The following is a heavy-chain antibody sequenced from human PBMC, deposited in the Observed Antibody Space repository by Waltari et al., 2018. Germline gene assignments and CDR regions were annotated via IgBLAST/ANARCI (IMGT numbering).Heavy chain of an antibody. V-gene: IGHV3-7*01. CDR3: ARDHRYSSSWYYGY. Sequence: EVQLVESGGGLVQPGGSLRLSCAASEFTFSSYGMSWVGQAPGKGLEWVANIKQDGSEKYYVDSVKGRFTISRDNAKNSLYLQMNSLRAEDTAVYYCARDHRYSSSWYYGYWGQGTLITVSS. CDR1: EFTFSSYG. CDR2: IKQDGSEK. D-gene: IGHD6-13*01. J-gene: IGHJ4*02.